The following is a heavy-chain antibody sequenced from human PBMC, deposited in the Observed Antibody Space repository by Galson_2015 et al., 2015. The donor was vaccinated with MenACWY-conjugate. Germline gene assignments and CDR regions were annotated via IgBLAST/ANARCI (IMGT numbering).Heavy chain of an antibody. CDR3: SRARPSICKDVNCVS. D-gene: IGHD2-21*01. J-gene: IGHJ4*02. Sequence: SLRLSCAASGFTFSNYWMTWVRQAPGKGLEWVANINQDGSVKNYVDSVKGRFTISRDNAENSLRLQMDSLRAEDTAVYYCSRARPSICKDVNCVSWGQGTLFTVST. CDR2: INQDGSVK. CDR1: GFTFSNYW. V-gene: IGHV3-7*03.